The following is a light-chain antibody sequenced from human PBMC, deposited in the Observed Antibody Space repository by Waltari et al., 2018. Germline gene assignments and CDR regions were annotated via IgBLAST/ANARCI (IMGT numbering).Light chain of an antibody. J-gene: IGKJ3*01. CDR2: AAS. V-gene: IGKV3-20*01. Sequence: DIVLTQSPGTLSLSPGERATLSSRASQSVSSSYLAWYQQKPGQAPRLLIYAASSRATGIPDRFSGSGSGTDFTLTISRLEPEDFAVYYCQQYGSSLLFTFGPGTKVDIK. CDR1: QSVSSSY. CDR3: QQYGSSLLFT.